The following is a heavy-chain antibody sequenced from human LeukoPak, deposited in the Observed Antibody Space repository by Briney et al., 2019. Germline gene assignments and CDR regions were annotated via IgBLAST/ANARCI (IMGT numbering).Heavy chain of an antibody. V-gene: IGHV3-23*01. J-gene: IGHJ4*02. CDR2: ISGSGGST. CDR1: GFTFSSYA. Sequence: GGSLRLSCAASGFTFSSYAMSWVRQAPGKGLEWVSAISGSGGSTYYADSVKGRFTISRDNSKNTLYLQMNSLRAEDTAVYYCASDLTGHYYFDYWGQGTLVTVSS. D-gene: IGHD3-9*01. CDR3: ASDLTGHYYFDY.